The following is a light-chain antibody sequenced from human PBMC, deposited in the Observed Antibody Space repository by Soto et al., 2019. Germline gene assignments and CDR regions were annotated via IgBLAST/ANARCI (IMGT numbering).Light chain of an antibody. Sequence: EIVLTQSPATLSLSPGERATLSCRASQSVSSYLAWYQQKPGQAPRLLIYDASNRATGIPARFSGSGSGTDFTITIISLEPEDVAVYYCQQRSNWPCITFGQGTRLEIK. J-gene: IGKJ5*01. CDR2: DAS. V-gene: IGKV3-11*01. CDR3: QQRSNWPCIT. CDR1: QSVSSY.